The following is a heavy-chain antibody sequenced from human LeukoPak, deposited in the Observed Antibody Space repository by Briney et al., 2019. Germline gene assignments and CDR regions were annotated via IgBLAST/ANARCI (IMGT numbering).Heavy chain of an antibody. J-gene: IGHJ4*02. CDR3: ARRLRFLEWLLSVTPGRDYFDY. Sequence: WVRQAPGKGLEWIGSIYYSGSTYYNPSLKSRVTISVDTSKNQFSLKLSSATAADTAVYYCARRLRFLEWLLSVTPGRDYFDYWGQGTLVTVSS. V-gene: IGHV4-39*01. D-gene: IGHD3-3*01. CDR2: IYYSGST.